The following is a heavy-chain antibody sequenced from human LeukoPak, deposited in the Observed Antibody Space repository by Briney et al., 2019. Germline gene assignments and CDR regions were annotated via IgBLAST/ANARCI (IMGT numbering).Heavy chain of an antibody. V-gene: IGHV3-48*01. CDR2: ISTHGSTI. D-gene: IGHD3-10*01. CDR1: GFTLNNYN. J-gene: IGHJ4*02. Sequence: GGSLRLSCAASGFTLNNYNMNWVRQAPGEGLEWVSYISTHGSTIYYADSVKGRFTISRDNAKNSLYLQMNSPRAEDTAVYYCARVTYGSGTYGAFDYWGQGTLVTVSS. CDR3: ARVTYGSGTYGAFDY.